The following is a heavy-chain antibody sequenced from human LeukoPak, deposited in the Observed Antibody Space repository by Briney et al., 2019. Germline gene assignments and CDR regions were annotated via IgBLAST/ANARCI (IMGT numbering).Heavy chain of an antibody. CDR2: IFPGDSDT. CDR1: GYSFSTYW. Sequence: RESLKISCKGSGYSFSTYWIGWVRQMPGKGLEWMGIIFPGDSDTRYSPSFQGQVTISADKSISTAYLQWSSLKASDTAMYYCARRSYSASYYDYWGQGTLVTVSS. D-gene: IGHD1-26*01. J-gene: IGHJ4*02. V-gene: IGHV5-51*01. CDR3: ARRSYSASYYDY.